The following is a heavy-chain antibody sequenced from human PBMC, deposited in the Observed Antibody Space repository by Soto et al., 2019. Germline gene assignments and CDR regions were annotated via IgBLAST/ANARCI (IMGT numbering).Heavy chain of an antibody. CDR3: ATTGINLFRFDP. D-gene: IGHD1-1*01. CDR1: GYTFTGYY. CDR2: INPNSGGT. Sequence: ASVKVSCKASGYTFTGYYMHWVRQAPGQGLEWMGWINPNSGGTNYAQKFQERVTITRDMSTSTAYMELSSLRSEDTAVYYCATTGINLFRFDPWGQGTLVTVSS. J-gene: IGHJ5*02. V-gene: IGHV1-2*02.